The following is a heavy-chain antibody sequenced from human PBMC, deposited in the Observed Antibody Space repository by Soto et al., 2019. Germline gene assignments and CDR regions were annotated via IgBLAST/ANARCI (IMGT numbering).Heavy chain of an antibody. CDR3: ARMNRDYFYYGMDV. CDR1: GDSVSSSKW. V-gene: IGHV4-4*02. CDR2: IDHNGIS. J-gene: IGHJ6*02. Sequence: SETLSLTCTVSGDSVSSSKWWTWVRQIPGKGLEWIGKIDHNGISNYNPSLGSRVTILKDNSKNEVSLKLSSVTAADSAVYYCARMNRDYFYYGMDVWGQGATVTVSS.